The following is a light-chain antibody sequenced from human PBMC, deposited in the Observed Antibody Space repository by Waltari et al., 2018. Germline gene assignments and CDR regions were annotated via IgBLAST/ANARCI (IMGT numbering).Light chain of an antibody. CDR2: NDS. CDR3: YSTANNSPVV. J-gene: IGLJ2*01. Sequence: SYELTQPSSVSVSPGQTARITCSGDILPKNFARWFQQKPGQAPLLVIYNDSERPSGIPGRFSGSSSGTTGTLTISGAQIADEADYFCYSTANNSPVVFGGGTRLTVL. V-gene: IGLV3-27*01. CDR1: ILPKNF.